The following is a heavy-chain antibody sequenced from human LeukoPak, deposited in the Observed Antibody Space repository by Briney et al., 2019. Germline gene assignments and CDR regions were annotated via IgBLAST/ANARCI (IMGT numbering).Heavy chain of an antibody. CDR3: ATVPHIYAGYFQH. D-gene: IGHD2/OR15-2a*01. V-gene: IGHV1-46*01. CDR1: GYTFTSYY. CDR2: INPSGGDT. J-gene: IGHJ1*01. Sequence: ASVKVSCKASGYTFTSYYIHWVRQAPGQGLEWMGIINPSGGDTNYAQKFQGRVTMTRDTSTSTVYMELSSLRSEDTAVYYCATVPHIYAGYFQHWGQGTLVTVSS.